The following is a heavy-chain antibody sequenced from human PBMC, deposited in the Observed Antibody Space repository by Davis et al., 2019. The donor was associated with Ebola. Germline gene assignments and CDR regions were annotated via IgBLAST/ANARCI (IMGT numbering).Heavy chain of an antibody. CDR1: GFSVSSTY. V-gene: IGHV3-66*04. D-gene: IGHD6-19*01. CDR3: VRHYSTVWHHYDYFDY. Sequence: GESLKISCAASGFSVSSTYVSWVRQAPGKGLEWVSVMYTACTTRCTDYADSVKGRFIISRDNSKNTVFLQMNNLRAEDTAVYYCVRHYSTVWHHYDYFDYWGQGVLVTVSS. J-gene: IGHJ4*02. CDR2: MYTACTTRCT.